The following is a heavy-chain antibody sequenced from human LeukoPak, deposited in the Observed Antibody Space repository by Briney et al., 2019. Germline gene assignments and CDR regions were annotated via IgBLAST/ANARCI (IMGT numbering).Heavy chain of an antibody. CDR2: INLRSGGT. CDR1: GYTLTVYN. V-gene: IGHV1-2*02. J-gene: IGHJ6*02. CDR3: ARDFGWIQPQWGYYYYGMDV. Sequence: GASVSVSLAASGYTLTVYNMHGGRQAPGQGDERVGGINLRSGGTNNTQKFRGGVTMTLDPASSTAHMERSNLRPDDTAMYYCARDFGWIQPQWGYYYYGMDVWGQGTTVTVSS. D-gene: IGHD5-18*01.